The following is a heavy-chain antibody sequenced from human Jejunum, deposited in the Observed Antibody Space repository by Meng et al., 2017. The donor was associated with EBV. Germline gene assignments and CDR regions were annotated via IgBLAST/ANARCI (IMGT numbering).Heavy chain of an antibody. CDR3: AGNGYYALEY. CDR1: GGSISDNDW. Sequence: QVHLQGAGPRLGKPSGTLPLTCVVSGGSISDNDWWSWVRQPPGKGLEWLGEIYHGGGTNYNPSLESRVTISVDKSKNQFSLKLNSVTVADTAVYYCAGNGYYALEYWGPGILVTVSS. J-gene: IGHJ4*02. D-gene: IGHD3-22*01. CDR2: IYHGGGT. V-gene: IGHV4-4*02.